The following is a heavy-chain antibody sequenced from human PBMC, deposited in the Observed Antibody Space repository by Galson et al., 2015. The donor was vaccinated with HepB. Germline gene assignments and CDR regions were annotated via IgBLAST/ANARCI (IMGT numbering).Heavy chain of an antibody. V-gene: IGHV3-23*01. D-gene: IGHD3-22*01. CDR2: ISGSGGST. CDR3: AKDYLPYYDRWGSYSDLYYFDY. J-gene: IGHJ4*02. Sequence: SLRLSCAASGFTFNYHAMNWVRQAPGTGLEWVASISGSGGSTYYADSVKGRFPVFRDNSLDTVDLQMDSLRVDDTAVYYCAKDYLPYYDRWGSYSDLYYFDYWGQGTLVTVSS. CDR1: GFTFNYHA.